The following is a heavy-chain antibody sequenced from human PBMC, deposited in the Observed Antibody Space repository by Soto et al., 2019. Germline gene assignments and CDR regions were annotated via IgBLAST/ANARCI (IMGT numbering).Heavy chain of an antibody. J-gene: IGHJ6*03. CDR1: GGSVSSGAFY. CDR3: AREGAGTIDCPTELYYFYYMDV. D-gene: IGHD1-1*01. CDR2: IHYTGGT. Sequence: QVQLQESGPGLVKPSETLSLTCTVSGGSVSSGAFYWSWIRQHPGKGLEWIGYIHYTGGTYYNPSLKSRITMSVDASRSQISLKLTSVTAADTAVYYCAREGAGTIDCPTELYYFYYMDVWGRGTTVTVSS. V-gene: IGHV4-31*03.